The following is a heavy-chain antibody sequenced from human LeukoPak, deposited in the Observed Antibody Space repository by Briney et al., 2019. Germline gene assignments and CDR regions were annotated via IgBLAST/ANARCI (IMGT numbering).Heavy chain of an antibody. D-gene: IGHD4-17*01. CDR2: ISGSGGST. V-gene: IGHV3-23*01. Sequence: GGSLRLSCAASGFTFSSYAMSWVRQAPGKGLEWVSAISGSGGSTYYADSVKGRFTISRDNSKNTLYLQMNSLRAEDTAVYYCAKDYSYGDGDYVTWFDPWGQGTLVTVSS. CDR3: AKDYSYGDGDYVTWFDP. J-gene: IGHJ5*02. CDR1: GFTFSSYA.